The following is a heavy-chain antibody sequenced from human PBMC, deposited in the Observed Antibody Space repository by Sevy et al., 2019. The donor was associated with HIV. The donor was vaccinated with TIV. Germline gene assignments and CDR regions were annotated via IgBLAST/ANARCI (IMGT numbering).Heavy chain of an antibody. V-gene: IGHV3-7*03. CDR3: ARAVYSSGWYSSRFAYFDY. CDR2: IKQDGREK. D-gene: IGHD6-19*01. J-gene: IGHJ4*02. Sequence: GGSLRLSCAASGFTFSSYWMSWVRQAPGKGLEGVANIKQDGREKYYVDSGKGRFTIPRDNAKNSRYLQMNSLRAEDTAVYYCARAVYSSGWYSSRFAYFDYWGQGTLVTVSS. CDR1: GFTFSSYW.